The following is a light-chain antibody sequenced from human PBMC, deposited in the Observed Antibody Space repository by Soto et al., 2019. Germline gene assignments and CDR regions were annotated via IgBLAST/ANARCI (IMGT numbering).Light chain of an antibody. J-gene: IGKJ5*01. CDR1: QSVSRY. Sequence: EIVLTQSPATLSLSPGERATLSCRASQSVSRYLAWYQQKPGQAPRLLIYDAYNRATGIPARFSGSGSGTDFTLTISSLEPEDFAVYYCQQRSNWITFGQGTRLEMK. CDR3: QQRSNWIT. CDR2: DAY. V-gene: IGKV3-11*01.